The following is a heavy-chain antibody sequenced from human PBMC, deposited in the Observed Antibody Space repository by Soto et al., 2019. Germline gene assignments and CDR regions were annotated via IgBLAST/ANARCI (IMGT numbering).Heavy chain of an antibody. D-gene: IGHD2-15*01. CDR1: GFTFTVYG. V-gene: IGHV3-33*01. J-gene: IGHJ5*02. CDR2: IWSDGSKD. CDR3: ARDGCSGGSRLVDP. Sequence: QVQLVESGGGVVQPGRSLRLSCATSGFTFTVYGFHWVRQAPGKGLEWVAVIWSDGSKDYYADSVRGRFTVFRDNSQNTIHLQMNSVRAEDTGVYYCARDGCSGGSRLVDPWGQGTLVTVSP.